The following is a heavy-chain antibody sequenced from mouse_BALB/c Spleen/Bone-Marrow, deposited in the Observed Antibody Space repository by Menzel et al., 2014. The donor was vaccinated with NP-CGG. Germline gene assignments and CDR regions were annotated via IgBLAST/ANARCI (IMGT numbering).Heavy chain of an antibody. CDR3: ARRGDYYGAMDY. D-gene: IGHD1-1*01. Sequence: QVQLQQSGAELVKPGASVKLSCEASGYIFTNYWMHWVNQRPGQGLEWIGEINPTNGRSNYNEKFKSKATLTVDKSSSTAYMQLSSLTSEDSAVYYCARRGDYYGAMDYWGQGTSVTVSS. V-gene: IGHV1S81*02. J-gene: IGHJ4*01. CDR2: INPTNGRS. CDR1: GYIFTNYW.